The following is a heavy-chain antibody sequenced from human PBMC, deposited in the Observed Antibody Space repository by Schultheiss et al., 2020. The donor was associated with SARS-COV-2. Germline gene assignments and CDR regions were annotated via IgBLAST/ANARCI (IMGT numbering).Heavy chain of an antibody. D-gene: IGHD5-18*01. J-gene: IGHJ6*02. CDR3: ARADGYSYGYYYYYYGMDV. Sequence: GESLKISCAASGFTFSSYAMSWVRQAPGKGLEWVSVIYSGGSTYYADSVKGRFTISRDNSKNTLYLQMNSLRAEDTALYYCARADGYSYGYYYYYYGMDVWGQGTTVTVSS. V-gene: IGHV3-23*03. CDR2: IYSGGST. CDR1: GFTFSSYA.